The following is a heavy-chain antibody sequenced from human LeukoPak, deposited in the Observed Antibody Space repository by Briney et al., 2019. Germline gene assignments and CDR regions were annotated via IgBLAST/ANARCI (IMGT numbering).Heavy chain of an antibody. J-gene: IGHJ4*02. CDR1: GFTFDDYA. V-gene: IGHV3-43*02. CDR2: ISGDGGST. CDR3: AKILGYCSGGSCYSLDY. D-gene: IGHD2-15*01. Sequence: PGGSLRLSCAASGFTFDDYAMHWVRQAPGKGLEWVSLISGDGGSTFYADSVKGRFTISRDNSKNSLYLQMNSLRTEDTALYYCAKILGYCSGGSCYSLDYWGQGTLVTVSS.